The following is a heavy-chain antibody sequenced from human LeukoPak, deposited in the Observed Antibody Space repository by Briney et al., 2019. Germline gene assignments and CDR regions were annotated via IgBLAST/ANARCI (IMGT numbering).Heavy chain of an antibody. J-gene: IGHJ3*02. Sequence: GGSLRLSCAASGFTFSSYEMNWVRQAPGKGLEWVSYISSSGSTIYYADSVKGRFTISRDNAKNSLYLQMNSLRAEDTAVYYCARDRITMIVVVSDAFDIWGQGTMVTVSS. CDR1: GFTFSSYE. CDR2: ISSSGSTI. V-gene: IGHV3-48*03. D-gene: IGHD3-22*01. CDR3: ARDRITMIVVVSDAFDI.